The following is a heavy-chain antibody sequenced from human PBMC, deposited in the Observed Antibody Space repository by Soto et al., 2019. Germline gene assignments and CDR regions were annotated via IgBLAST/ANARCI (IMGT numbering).Heavy chain of an antibody. J-gene: IGHJ6*03. CDR1: GGSISSGGYY. Sequence: SETLSLTCTVSGGSISSGGYYWSWIRQHPGKGLEWIGYIYYSGSTYYNPSLKSRVTFSVDTSKNQFSLKLSSVTAADTAVYYCARELRVEYYYYYMDVWGKGTTVTVSS. CDR2: IYYSGST. CDR3: ARELRVEYYYYYMDV. V-gene: IGHV4-31*03. D-gene: IGHD4-17*01.